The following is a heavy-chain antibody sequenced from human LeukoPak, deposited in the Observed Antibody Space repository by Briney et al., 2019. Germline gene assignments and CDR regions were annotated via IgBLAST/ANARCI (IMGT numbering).Heavy chain of an antibody. J-gene: IGHJ3*02. CDR2: IYTSGST. V-gene: IGHV4-61*02. Sequence: SETLSLTCTVSGSSISSGDYYWSWIRQPAGKGLEWIGRIYTSGSTTYNPSLKSRVTISLDTSKKQFSLKLSSVTAADTAVYYCAREGGYAGTDAFDIWGQGTMVTVSS. D-gene: IGHD3-22*01. CDR3: AREGGYAGTDAFDI. CDR1: GSSISSGDYY.